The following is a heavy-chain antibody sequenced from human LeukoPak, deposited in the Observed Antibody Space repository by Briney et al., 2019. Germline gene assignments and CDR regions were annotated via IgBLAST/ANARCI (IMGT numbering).Heavy chain of an antibody. CDR3: ARAKGDYVPYYIDY. J-gene: IGHJ4*02. V-gene: IGHV3-53*04. D-gene: IGHD4-17*01. Sequence: GGSLRLSCAASGFTVSSNYMSWVRQAPGKGLEWVSVIYSGGSTYYADSVKGRFTISRHNSKNTLYLQMNSLRAEDTAVYYCARAKGDYVPYYIDYWGQGTLVTVSS. CDR2: IYSGGST. CDR1: GFTVSSNY.